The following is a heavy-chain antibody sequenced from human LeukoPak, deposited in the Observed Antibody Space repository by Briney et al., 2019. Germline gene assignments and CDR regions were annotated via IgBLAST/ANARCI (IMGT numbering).Heavy chain of an antibody. CDR3: ARDVASISNWFDP. V-gene: IGHV3-7*01. CDR1: GFTFSSYW. J-gene: IGHJ5*02. CDR2: INQDGSEK. Sequence: GGSLRLSCAASGFTFSSYWMSWVRQAPGKGLEWVANINQDGSEKYYVDSVKGRFTISRDNAKNSLYLQMNSLRAEDTAVYYCARDVASISNWFDPWGQGTLVTVSS. D-gene: IGHD5-24*01.